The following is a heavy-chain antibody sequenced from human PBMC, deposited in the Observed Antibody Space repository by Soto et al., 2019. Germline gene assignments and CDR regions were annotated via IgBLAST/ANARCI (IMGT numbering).Heavy chain of an antibody. CDR3: ANIIVVVPAAMEGWFDP. J-gene: IGHJ5*02. Sequence: GGSPRLSCAASGFTFSSYAMSWVRQAPGKGLEWVSAISGSGGSTYYADSVKGRFTISRDNSKNTLYLQMNSLRAEDTAVYYCANIIVVVPAAMEGWFDPWGQGTLVTVSS. CDR1: GFTFSSYA. CDR2: ISGSGGST. V-gene: IGHV3-23*01. D-gene: IGHD2-2*01.